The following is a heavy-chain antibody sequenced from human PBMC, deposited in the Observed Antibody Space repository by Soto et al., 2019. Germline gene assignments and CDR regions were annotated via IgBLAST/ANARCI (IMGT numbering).Heavy chain of an antibody. Sequence: GGSLRLSCVASGLPFDSYGIHWVRRAPGKGLEWVATIGFAGNNKYYADSVKGRFTISRDNSKNTLYLHINSLKVDDTAMYYCARAHSTGWRYFDYWGPGTLVLGS. CDR1: GLPFDSYG. V-gene: IGHV3-33*01. CDR2: IGFAGNNK. J-gene: IGHJ4*02. CDR3: ARAHSTGWRYFDY. D-gene: IGHD6-19*01.